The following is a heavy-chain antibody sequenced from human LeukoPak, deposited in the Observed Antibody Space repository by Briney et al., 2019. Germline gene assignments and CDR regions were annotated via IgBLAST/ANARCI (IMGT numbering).Heavy chain of an antibody. Sequence: GGSLRLSCAASEFTFGTSAMTWVRQAPGKGLEWVSSISGSGNVIYDSDSVKGRFSISRDNPKGTLYLQMNSLRAEDTATYFCAKARYNNGWDYFDYWGLGTLVTVSS. CDR2: ISGSGNVI. CDR3: AKARYNNGWDYFDY. V-gene: IGHV3-23*01. CDR1: EFTFGTSA. J-gene: IGHJ4*02. D-gene: IGHD6-19*01.